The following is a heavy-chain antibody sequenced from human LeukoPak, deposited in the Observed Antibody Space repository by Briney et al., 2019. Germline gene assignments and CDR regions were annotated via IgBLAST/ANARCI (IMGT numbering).Heavy chain of an antibody. D-gene: IGHD3-9*01. CDR1: GFTFSSYW. V-gene: IGHV3-7*01. CDR2: INQDGSEK. CDR3: ARALSDWHWFDP. J-gene: IGHJ5*02. Sequence: QTGGSLRLSCAASGFTFSSYWMSWVRQAPGKGLEWVANINQDGSEKCYVDSVKGRFTISRDNAKISLYLQMNSLRAEDTAVYYCARALSDWHWFDPWGQGTLVTVSS.